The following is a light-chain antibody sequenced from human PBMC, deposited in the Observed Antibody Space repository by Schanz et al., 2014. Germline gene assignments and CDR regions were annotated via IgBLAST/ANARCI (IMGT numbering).Light chain of an antibody. CDR1: SSNIGSNT. J-gene: IGLJ3*02. CDR2: SNT. CDR3: AAWDDSLNGGV. V-gene: IGLV1-44*01. Sequence: QSVLTQPPSASGTPGQRVTISCSGSSSNIGSNTVNWYQHLPGTAPKLLIYSNTLRPSGVPDRFSGSKSGTSASLAISGLQSEDEADYYCAAWDDSLNGGVFGGGTKLTVL.